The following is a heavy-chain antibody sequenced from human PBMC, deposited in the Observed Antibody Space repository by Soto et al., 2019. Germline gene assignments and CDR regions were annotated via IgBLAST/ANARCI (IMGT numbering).Heavy chain of an antibody. CDR1: GYTFTSYA. J-gene: IGHJ4*02. CDR2: INAGNGNT. Sequence: QVQLVQSGAEEKKPGASVKVSCKASGYTFTSYAMHWVRQAPGQRLEWMGWINAGNGNTKYSQKFQGRVTITRDTSASTAYMELSSLRSEDTAVYYCARSSGYYLSADDWGQGTLVTVSS. CDR3: ARSSGYYLSADD. D-gene: IGHD3-22*01. V-gene: IGHV1-3*05.